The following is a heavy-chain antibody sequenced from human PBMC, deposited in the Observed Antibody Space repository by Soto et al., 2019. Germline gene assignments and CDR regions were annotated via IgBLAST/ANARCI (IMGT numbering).Heavy chain of an antibody. J-gene: IGHJ4*02. D-gene: IGHD6-25*01. CDR3: ARERRAATGLNYFDY. Sequence: SVKVSCKASGGTFSSYAISWVRQAPGQGLEWMGGIIPIFGTANYAQKFQGRVTITADDSTSTAYMELSSLRSEDTAVYYCARERRAATGLNYFDYWGQGTLVTVPS. CDR1: GGTFSSYA. V-gene: IGHV1-69*13. CDR2: IIPIFGTA.